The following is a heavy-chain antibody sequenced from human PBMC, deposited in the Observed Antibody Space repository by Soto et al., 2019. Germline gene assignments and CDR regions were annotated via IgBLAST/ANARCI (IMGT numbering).Heavy chain of an antibody. CDR2: ISGSGGST. J-gene: IGHJ4*02. CDR3: AKDRAWDSSSSVIDY. Sequence: GGSLRLSCAASGFTFSSYAMSWVRQAPGKGLEWVSAISGSGGSTYYADSVKGRFTISRDNSKNTLYLQMNSLRAEDTAVYYCAKDRAWDSSSSVIDYWGQGTLVTVSS. CDR1: GFTFSSYA. D-gene: IGHD6-6*01. V-gene: IGHV3-23*01.